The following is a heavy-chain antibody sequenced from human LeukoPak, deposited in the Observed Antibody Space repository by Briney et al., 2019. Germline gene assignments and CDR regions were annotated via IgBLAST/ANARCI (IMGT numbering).Heavy chain of an antibody. Sequence: GESLKISCKGSGYTFTNYWIAWVRQMPGKGLELMGIIYPSDSDTRYRPSFQGQVTISADKSISTAYLQWRSLKASDTAMYFCARSASEPAWSFDIWGQGTMVTVSS. CDR1: GYTFTNYW. CDR3: ARSASEPAWSFDI. CDR2: IYPSDSDT. J-gene: IGHJ3*02. V-gene: IGHV5-51*01. D-gene: IGHD1-14*01.